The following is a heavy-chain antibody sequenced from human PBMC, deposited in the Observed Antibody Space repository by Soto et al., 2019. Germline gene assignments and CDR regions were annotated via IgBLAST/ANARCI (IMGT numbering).Heavy chain of an antibody. Sequence: QVQLQESGPGLVKPSQTLSLTCTLSGGSITSDIYYWSWVRQHPGKGLEWIGYIYYSAGTYYNPSLKRRLTISVDTSKHQFYLTLNSVTAADTAVYYCARGGEYSYGNFDYWGQGTLVTVSS. CDR2: IYYSAGT. CDR3: ARGGEYSYGNFDY. J-gene: IGHJ4*02. CDR1: GGSITSDIYY. V-gene: IGHV4-31*03. D-gene: IGHD5-18*01.